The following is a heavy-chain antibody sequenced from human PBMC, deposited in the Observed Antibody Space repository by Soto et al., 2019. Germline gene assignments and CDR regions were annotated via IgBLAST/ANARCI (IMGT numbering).Heavy chain of an antibody. CDR2: IIPLFGTA. CDR1: GGTFSTYA. CDR3: ARVVHYDSSGYYYFY. D-gene: IGHD3-22*01. J-gene: IGHJ4*02. V-gene: IGHV1-69*01. Sequence: QVQLVQSGAEVKKPGSSVKVSCKSSGGTFSTYAIDWVRQAPGQGLEWMGGIIPLFGTAKYAQNFQGRITNTADESTNTAYMDLRSLRSQDTAVYYCARVVHYDSSGYYYFYWGQGSLVTVSS.